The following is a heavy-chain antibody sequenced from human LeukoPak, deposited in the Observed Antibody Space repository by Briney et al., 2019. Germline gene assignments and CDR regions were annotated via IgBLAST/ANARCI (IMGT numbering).Heavy chain of an antibody. CDR3: ARLPLVSPGCDY. V-gene: IGHV4-39*02. Sequence: PSETLSLTCTVSGGSISSSSYYWGWIRQPPGKGLEWIGNIYYIGSTYYNPSLKSRVTISVDTSKTHFSLKLSSVTAADTAVYYCARLPLVSPGCDYWGQGTLVTVSS. D-gene: IGHD2-2*01. J-gene: IGHJ4*02. CDR1: GGSISSSSYY. CDR2: IYYIGST.